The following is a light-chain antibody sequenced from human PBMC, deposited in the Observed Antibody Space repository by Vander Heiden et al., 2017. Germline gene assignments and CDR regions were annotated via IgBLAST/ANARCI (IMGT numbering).Light chain of an antibody. Sequence: QSALTQPASVSGSPGQSITISCTGTSSDVGRYHLVSWYHQHPGKAPKLMIYEVSKRPSGVSNRFSGSKSGNTASLTISGLQAEDEADYYCCSYAGSSTLVFGGGTKLTVL. CDR2: EVS. CDR3: CSYAGSSTLV. CDR1: SSDVGRYHL. V-gene: IGLV2-23*02. J-gene: IGLJ2*01.